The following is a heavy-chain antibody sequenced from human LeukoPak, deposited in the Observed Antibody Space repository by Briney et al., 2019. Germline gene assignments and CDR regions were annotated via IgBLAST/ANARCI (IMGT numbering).Heavy chain of an antibody. CDR3: AKVIPPKVDAFDI. J-gene: IGHJ3*02. V-gene: IGHV3-23*01. CDR2: ISGSGGST. Sequence: GGSLRLSCAASGFSFSSFAMSWVRQAPGKGLEWVSAISGSGGSTYYADSVKGRFTISRDNSKNTLYLQMNSLRAEDTAVYHCAKVIPPKVDAFDIWGQGTMVTVSS. D-gene: IGHD2-21*01. CDR1: GFSFSSFA.